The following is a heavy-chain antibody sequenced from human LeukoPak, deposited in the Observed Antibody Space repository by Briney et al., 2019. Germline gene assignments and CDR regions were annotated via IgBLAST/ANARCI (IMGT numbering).Heavy chain of an antibody. Sequence: GGSLRLSCAVSGFTFSSYSMNWVRQAPGKGLEWVSSISSSSSYIYYADSVKGRFTISRDNAKNSLYLQMNSLRAEDTAVYYCARELTYYYGSGSYYDPRGMYYWGQGTLVTVSS. J-gene: IGHJ4*02. D-gene: IGHD3-10*01. CDR1: GFTFSSYS. CDR2: ISSSSSYI. V-gene: IGHV3-21*04. CDR3: ARELTYYYGSGSYYDPRGMYY.